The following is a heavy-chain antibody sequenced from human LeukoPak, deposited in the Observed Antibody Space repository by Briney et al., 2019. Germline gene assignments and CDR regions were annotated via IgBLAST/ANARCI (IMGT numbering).Heavy chain of an antibody. V-gene: IGHV4-4*07. CDR3: ARGVGAYYMDV. D-gene: IGHD1-26*01. J-gene: IGHJ6*03. Sequence: SETLSLTCTFSGASISTYYWSWIRQPAGKGLEWIGRIYASGSTNYNPSLKSRVTMSVDTSNNQFSLKLSSVTAADTAVYYCARGVGAYYMDVWGKGTTVTISS. CDR1: GASISTYY. CDR2: IYASGST.